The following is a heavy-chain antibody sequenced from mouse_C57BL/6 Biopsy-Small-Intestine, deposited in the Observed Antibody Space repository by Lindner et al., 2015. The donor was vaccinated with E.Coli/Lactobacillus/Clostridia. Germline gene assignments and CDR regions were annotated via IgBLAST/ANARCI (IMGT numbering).Heavy chain of an antibody. CDR1: GYTFTSYG. CDR3: ARSRSSADWFDP. Sequence: SVKVSCKASGYTFTSYGISWVRQAPGQGLEWMGWISTYNGNTNYAQKLQGRVTMTTDTSTSTAYMELRSLRSDDTAVYYCARSRSSADWFDPWGQGTLVTVSS. J-gene: IGHJ4*01. V-gene: IGHV1-55*01. CDR2: ISTYNGNT. D-gene: IGHD2-2*01.